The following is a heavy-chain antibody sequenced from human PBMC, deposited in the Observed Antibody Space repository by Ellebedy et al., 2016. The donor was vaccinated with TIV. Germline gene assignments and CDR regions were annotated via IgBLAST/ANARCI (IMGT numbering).Heavy chain of an antibody. J-gene: IGHJ5*02. CDR2: IYQDGSDQ. V-gene: IGHV3-7*01. D-gene: IGHD4-17*01. Sequence: PGGSLRLSCAASGFSFRSYWMSWVRQAPGKGLDWVANIYQDGSDQNYVDSVKGRFTISRDNANNLLFLQMNSLRSEDTAVYYCVRRGSYGDYAVQVNSWFDPWGRGTLVTVSS. CDR1: GFSFRSYW. CDR3: VRRGSYGDYAVQVNSWFDP.